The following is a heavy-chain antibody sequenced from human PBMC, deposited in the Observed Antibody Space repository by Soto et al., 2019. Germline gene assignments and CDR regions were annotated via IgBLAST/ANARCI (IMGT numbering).Heavy chain of an antibody. J-gene: IGHJ4*02. Sequence: PXETMSLTCAVYAASFRGHYWSWIRQPPGKGLEWIGEINHSGRTNYNPSLKRRIVISVYKSKNTFSPKLSSVTAADTAVYYSASGRYGNGWFQHVFDYWGQGTLVTVSS. CDR1: AASFRGHY. D-gene: IGHD6-19*01. CDR2: INHSGRT. CDR3: ASGRYGNGWFQHVFDY. V-gene: IGHV4-34*01.